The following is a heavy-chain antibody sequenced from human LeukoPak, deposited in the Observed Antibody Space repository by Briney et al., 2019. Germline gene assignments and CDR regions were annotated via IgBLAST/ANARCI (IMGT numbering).Heavy chain of an antibody. CDR2: ISSRSTYI. V-gene: IGHV3-21*04. CDR1: GFTLSSYR. CDR3: AKREGGNYYYYMDV. Sequence: PGGSLRLSCAASGFTLSSYRMDWVRQAPGKGLEWVSSISSRSTYIYYADSVRGRFTISRDNAKNSLSLQMNSLTAEDTAVYYCAKREGGNYYYYMDVWGKGTTVTISS. D-gene: IGHD1-26*01. J-gene: IGHJ6*03.